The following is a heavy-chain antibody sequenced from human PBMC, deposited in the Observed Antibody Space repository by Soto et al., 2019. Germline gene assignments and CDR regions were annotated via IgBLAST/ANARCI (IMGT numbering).Heavy chain of an antibody. CDR2: IVVGSGNT. Sequence: SVKVSCKASGFTFTSSAVQWVRHARGQRLEWIGWIVVGSGNTNYAQKFQERVTITRDMSTSTAYMELSSLRSEDTAVYYCAADYYSSSWTYYYYGMDVWGQGTTVTVSS. D-gene: IGHD6-13*01. CDR1: GFTFTSSA. J-gene: IGHJ6*02. V-gene: IGHV1-58*01. CDR3: AADYYSSSWTYYYYGMDV.